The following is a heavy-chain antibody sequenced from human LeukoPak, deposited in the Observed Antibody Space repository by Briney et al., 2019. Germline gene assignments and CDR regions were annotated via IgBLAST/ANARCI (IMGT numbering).Heavy chain of an antibody. Sequence: PGGSLRLSCAASGFTFSTYTMNWVRQAPGKGLEWVSSISSSSNNINYADSVKGRFTISRDNSKNTLYLQMNSLRAEDTAVYYCAAPGSSWYYFDYWGQGTLVTVSS. CDR2: ISSSSNNI. V-gene: IGHV3-21*01. J-gene: IGHJ4*02. CDR3: AAPGSSWYYFDY. D-gene: IGHD6-13*01. CDR1: GFTFSTYT.